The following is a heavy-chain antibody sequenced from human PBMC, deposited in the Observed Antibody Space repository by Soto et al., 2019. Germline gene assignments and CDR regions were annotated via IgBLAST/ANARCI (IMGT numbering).Heavy chain of an antibody. V-gene: IGHV3-48*01. CDR1: GFTFSDYS. CDR2: ISSTSNTI. CDR3: ARGGWFVDS. J-gene: IGHJ4*02. D-gene: IGHD3-10*01. Sequence: EVQLVESGGGLVQPGGSLRLSCAASGFTFSDYSLNWVRQAPGRGLEWVSYISSTSNTIYYADSVKGRFTISRDNAKNSLYLQMNSLRAEDTAVYYCARGGWFVDSWGQGTLVTVSS.